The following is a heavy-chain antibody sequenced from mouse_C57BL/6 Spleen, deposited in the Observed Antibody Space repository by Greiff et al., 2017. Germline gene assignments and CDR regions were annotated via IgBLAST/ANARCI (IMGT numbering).Heavy chain of an antibody. D-gene: IGHD1-1*01. Sequence: EVQLQQSGPELVKPGASVKMSCKASGYTFTDYNMHWVKQSHGKSLEWIGYINPNNGGTSYNQKFKGKATLTVNKSSSTAYMELRSLTSEDSAVYYCARTITTGVATSSVPEAMDYWGQGTSVTVSS. J-gene: IGHJ4*01. V-gene: IGHV1-22*01. CDR2: INPNNGGT. CDR3: ARTITTGVATSSVPEAMDY. CDR1: GYTFTDYN.